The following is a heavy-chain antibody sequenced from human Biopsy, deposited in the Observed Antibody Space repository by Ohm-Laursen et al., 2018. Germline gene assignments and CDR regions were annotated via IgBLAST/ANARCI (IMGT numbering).Heavy chain of an antibody. V-gene: IGHV1-2*02. CDR3: ARDKYRSWNYFDN. Sequence: GASVKVSCKTSGYTFSGYYMHWVRQAPGQGLEWMGWINPDSGVTNYAQKFQGRVTMTRDTSISTAYMELNRLGSDDTAVYYCARDKYRSWNYFDNWGQGSLVTVSS. CDR2: INPDSGVT. J-gene: IGHJ4*02. D-gene: IGHD6-19*01. CDR1: GYTFSGYY.